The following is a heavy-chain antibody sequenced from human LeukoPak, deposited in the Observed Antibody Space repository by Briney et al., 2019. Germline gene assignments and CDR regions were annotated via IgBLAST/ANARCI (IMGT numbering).Heavy chain of an antibody. J-gene: IGHJ4*02. CDR2: INPNSGGT. D-gene: IGHD2-15*01. CDR3: ATLYCSGGSCYSVFVC. V-gene: IGHV1-2*02. Sequence: ASVKVSCKASGYTFTGYYTHWVRRAPGQGLEWMGWINPNSGGTNYAQKFQGRVTMTRDTSISTAYMELSRLRSEDTAVYYCATLYCSGGSCYSVFVCWGQGTLVTVSS. CDR1: GYTFTGYY.